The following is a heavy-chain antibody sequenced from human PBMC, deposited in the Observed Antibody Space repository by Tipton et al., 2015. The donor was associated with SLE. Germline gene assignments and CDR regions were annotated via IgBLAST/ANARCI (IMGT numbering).Heavy chain of an antibody. J-gene: IGHJ4*02. V-gene: IGHV4-39*07. CDR2: IYYSGST. CDR1: GGSISSSSYY. CDR3: ARLGIAVAGPTDY. D-gene: IGHD6-19*01. Sequence: TLSLTCTVSGGSISSSSYYWGWIRQPPGKGLEWIGIIYYSGSTYYNPSLKGRVTISVDTSKNQFSLKLSSVTAADTAVYYCARLGIAVAGPTDYWGQGTLVTVSS.